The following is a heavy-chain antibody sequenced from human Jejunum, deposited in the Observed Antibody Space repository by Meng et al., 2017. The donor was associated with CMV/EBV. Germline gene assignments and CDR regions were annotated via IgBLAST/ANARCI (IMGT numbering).Heavy chain of an antibody. J-gene: IGHJ6*02. D-gene: IGHD2-2*01. V-gene: IGHV3-11*04. Sequence: YMSWIRQAPGKGLEWVSYISSSGSTIYYADSVKGRFTISRDNAKNSLYLQMNSLRAEDTAVYYCARDLVVVPAAMGVYYYYGRDVWGQGTTVTVSS. CDR2: ISSSGSTI. CDR1: Y. CDR3: ARDLVVVPAAMGVYYYYGRDV.